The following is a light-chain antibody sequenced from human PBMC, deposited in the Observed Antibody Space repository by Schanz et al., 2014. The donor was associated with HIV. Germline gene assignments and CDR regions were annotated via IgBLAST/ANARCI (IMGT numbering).Light chain of an antibody. Sequence: DIQMTQSPSSLSASVGDRVTITCQASQSISSYLNWYQQKAGKAPKLLISVASSLQSGVPSRFSGSGSGTDFTLTISSLQPEDFASYYCQQSYNAPPYTFGQGTKLEIK. CDR1: QSISSY. CDR2: VAS. J-gene: IGKJ2*01. CDR3: QQSYNAPPYT. V-gene: IGKV1-39*01.